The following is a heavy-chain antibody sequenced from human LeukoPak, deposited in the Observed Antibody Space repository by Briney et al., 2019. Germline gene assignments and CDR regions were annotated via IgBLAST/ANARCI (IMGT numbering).Heavy chain of an antibody. V-gene: IGHV3-23*01. CDR3: AKAPSAAGVD. CDR1: GFTFSSSA. Sequence: GGSLRLSCAASGFTFSSSAMSWVRQAPGKGLEWVSSISGSGGSTYYADSVEGRFTISRDNSRNTLYLQLNSLRAEDTAVYYCAKAPSAAGVDWGQGTLVTVSS. J-gene: IGHJ4*02. D-gene: IGHD6-13*01. CDR2: ISGSGGST.